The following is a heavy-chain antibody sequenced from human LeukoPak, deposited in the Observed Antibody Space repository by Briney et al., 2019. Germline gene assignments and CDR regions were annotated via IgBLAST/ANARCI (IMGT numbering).Heavy chain of an antibody. J-gene: IGHJ4*02. Sequence: ASVKVSCKASGYTFASYDINWVRQATGQGLEWIGWMYPSSANTGYAQKFQGRVTMTRNTSISTAYMELSSLRSEDTAVYYCARGRGYCTNGVCHRRFDYWGQGTLVTVSS. CDR3: ARGRGYCTNGVCHRRFDY. CDR2: MYPSSANT. V-gene: IGHV1-8*01. D-gene: IGHD2-8*01. CDR1: GYTFASYD.